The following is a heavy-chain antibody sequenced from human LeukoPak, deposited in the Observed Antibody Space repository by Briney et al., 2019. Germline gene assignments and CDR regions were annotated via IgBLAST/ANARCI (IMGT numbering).Heavy chain of an antibody. V-gene: IGHV6-1*01. CDR2: TYYRSKWYT. Sequence: SQTLSLTCVISGDSVSSNIAAWNWIRQSPSRGLEWLGRTYYRSKWYTDYAGSVKSRLTINADTSKNQFSLQLNSVTPEDTAVYYCARDRDTSMVTLNSWGQGTLVTVSS. J-gene: IGHJ5*02. CDR3: ARDRDTSMVTLNS. D-gene: IGHD5-18*01. CDR1: GDSVSSNIAA.